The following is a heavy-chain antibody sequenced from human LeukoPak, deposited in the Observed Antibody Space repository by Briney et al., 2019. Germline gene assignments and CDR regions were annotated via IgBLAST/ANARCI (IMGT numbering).Heavy chain of an antibody. D-gene: IGHD6-13*01. CDR1: GGSFSGYY. J-gene: IGHJ4*02. V-gene: IGHV4-34*01. Sequence: SETPSLTCAVYGGSFSGYYWSWIRQPPGKGLEWIGEINHSGSTNYNPSLKSRVTIPVDTSKNQFSLKLSSVTAADTAVYYCARGRQLYFDYWGQGTLVTVSS. CDR3: ARGRQLYFDY. CDR2: INHSGST.